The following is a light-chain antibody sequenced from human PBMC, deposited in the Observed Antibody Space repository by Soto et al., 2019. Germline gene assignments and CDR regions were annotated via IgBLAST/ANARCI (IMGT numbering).Light chain of an antibody. Sequence: QSVLTQPPSVSGAPGQRVTISCTGSSYNIGAGYDVHWYQQLPGTAPKLLIYGSSNRPSGVPDRFSGSKSGTSASLAITGLQAEDEADYYCQSYDSSLSGSVFGGGTKVTVL. CDR1: SYNIGAGYD. V-gene: IGLV1-40*01. CDR3: QSYDSSLSGSV. J-gene: IGLJ3*02. CDR2: GSS.